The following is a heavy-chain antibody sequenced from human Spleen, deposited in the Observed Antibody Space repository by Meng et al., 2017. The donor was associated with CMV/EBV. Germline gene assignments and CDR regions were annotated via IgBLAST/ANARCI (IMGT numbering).Heavy chain of an antibody. Sequence: ASVKVSCKASGYTFTGYYMHWVRQAPGQGLEWMGWINPNSGGTNYAQKFQGRVTMTRDTSISTAYMELRSLRSDDTAVYYCARDRTTGYSYGSDYWGQGTLVTVSS. J-gene: IGHJ4*02. CDR1: GYTFTGYY. V-gene: IGHV1-2*02. D-gene: IGHD5-18*01. CDR3: ARDRTTGYSYGSDY. CDR2: INPNSGGT.